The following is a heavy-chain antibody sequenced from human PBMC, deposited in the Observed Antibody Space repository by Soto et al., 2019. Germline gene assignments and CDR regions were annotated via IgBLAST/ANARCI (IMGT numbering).Heavy chain of an antibody. CDR1: GYTLTGYY. CDR2: INPNSGGT. CDR3: ARAWNCGGDCSSDY. J-gene: IGHJ4*02. Sequence: ASVKVSCKASGYTLTGYYMHWVRQAPGQGLEWMGWINPNSGGTNYAQKFQGRVTMTRDTSISTAYMELSRLRSDDTAVYYCARAWNCGGDCSSDYWGQGTLVTVSS. D-gene: IGHD2-21*02. V-gene: IGHV1-2*02.